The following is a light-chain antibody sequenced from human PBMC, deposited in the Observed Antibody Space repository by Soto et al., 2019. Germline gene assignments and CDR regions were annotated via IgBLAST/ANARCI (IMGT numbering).Light chain of an antibody. Sequence: EIVLTQSPGTLSLSPGERATLSCRASQSVSSSYLAWYQQKPGQAPRLLIYDTSSRATGIPDRFSGSGSGTDYTLAISIVEPEDFAVYYCQQCGSSPSFGQGTKVELK. J-gene: IGKJ1*01. CDR2: DTS. CDR3: QQCGSSPS. CDR1: QSVSSSY. V-gene: IGKV3-20*01.